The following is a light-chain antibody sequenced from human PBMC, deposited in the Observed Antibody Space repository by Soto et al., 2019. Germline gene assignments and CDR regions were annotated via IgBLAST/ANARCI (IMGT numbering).Light chain of an antibody. CDR2: GAS. CDR3: QQYNNWPWT. CDR1: QSVSSN. J-gene: IGKJ1*01. V-gene: IGKV3-15*01. Sequence: ILVTQSPATLSVSPGERATLSCRASQSVSSNSAWYQQKPGQAPRLLIYGASTRATGIPARFSGSGSGTEFTLTISSLQSEDFAVYYCQQYNNWPWTFGQGTKVDIK.